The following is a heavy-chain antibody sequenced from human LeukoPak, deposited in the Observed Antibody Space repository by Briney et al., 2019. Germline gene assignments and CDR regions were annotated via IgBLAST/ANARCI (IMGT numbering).Heavy chain of an antibody. D-gene: IGHD3-22*01. CDR1: RYTFTGYY. J-gene: IGHJ5*02. V-gene: IGHV1-2*02. Sequence: ASVKVSCKASRYTFTGYYMHWVRQAPGQGLEWMGWINPNSGGTNYAQKFQGRVTMTRDTSISTAYMELSRLRSDDTAVYYCARLDYYDSSGYYQNWFDPWGQGTLVTVSS. CDR2: INPNSGGT. CDR3: ARLDYYDSSGYYQNWFDP.